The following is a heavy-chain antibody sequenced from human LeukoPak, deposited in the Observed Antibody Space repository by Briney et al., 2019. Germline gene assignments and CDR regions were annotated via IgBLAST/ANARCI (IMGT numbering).Heavy chain of an antibody. V-gene: IGHV4-59*01. CDR2: IYYSGST. Sequence: PSETLSLTCTVSGGSISSYYWSWIRQPAGKGLEWIGYIYYSGSTNYNPSLKSRVTISVDTSKNQFSLKLSSVTAADTAVYYCAGDLRGGTARVQYYYYMDVWGKGTTVTISS. CDR1: GGSISSYY. D-gene: IGHD5-18*01. J-gene: IGHJ6*03. CDR3: AGDLRGGTARVQYYYYMDV.